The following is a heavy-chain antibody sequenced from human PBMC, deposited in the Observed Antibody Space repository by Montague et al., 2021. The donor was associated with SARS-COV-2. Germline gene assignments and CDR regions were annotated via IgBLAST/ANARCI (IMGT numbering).Heavy chain of an antibody. D-gene: IGHD2-2*01. V-gene: IGHV4-4*07. CDR2: IFVGAST. Sequence: SETLSLTCSVSGGSISGYYWSWVRQAAGTRLDWIGRIFVGASTDYNPSLMSRFSLSGDKSKNQFSLKVTSVTAADTAIYYCARGMAPEGRWFDSWGHGMLVTVSS. CDR1: GGSISGYY. CDR3: ARGMAPEGRWFDS. J-gene: IGHJ5*01.